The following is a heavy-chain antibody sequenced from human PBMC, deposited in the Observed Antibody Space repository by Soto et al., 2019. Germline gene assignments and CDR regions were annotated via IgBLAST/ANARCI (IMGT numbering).Heavy chain of an antibody. CDR3: AKSRFGELLPFRY. D-gene: IGHD3-10*01. V-gene: IGHV3-23*01. CDR2: ISGSGVST. CDR1: GFTFSSYA. Sequence: GGSLRLSCAASGFTFSSYAMSWVRQAPGKGLEWVSAISGSGVSTYYADSVKGRFTISRDNSKNTLYLQMNSLRAEDTAVYYCAKSRFGELLPFRYWGQGPLITVYS. J-gene: IGHJ4*02.